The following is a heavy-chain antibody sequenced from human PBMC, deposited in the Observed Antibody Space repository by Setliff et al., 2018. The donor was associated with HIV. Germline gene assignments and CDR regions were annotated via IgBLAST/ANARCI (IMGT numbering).Heavy chain of an antibody. J-gene: IGHJ2*01. Sequence: NPSETLSLTCTVSGGSISSGGYYWTWIRQHPGKGLEWIGYIYYSGSTNYNPSLKSRVTISVDTSKNQFSLKLRSVTAADTAIYYCARNPSDYYSYWYFDLWGRGTLVTVSS. D-gene: IGHD3-22*01. CDR3: ARNPSDYYSYWYFDL. CDR1: GGSISSGGYY. CDR2: IYYSGST. V-gene: IGHV4-61*08.